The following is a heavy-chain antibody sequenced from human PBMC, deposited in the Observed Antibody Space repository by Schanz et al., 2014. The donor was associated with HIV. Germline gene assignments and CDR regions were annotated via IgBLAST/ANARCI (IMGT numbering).Heavy chain of an antibody. D-gene: IGHD1-26*01. CDR3: ARGEVPSLGMDV. CDR2: ISAYNGNT. V-gene: IGHV1-18*01. CDR1: GYTFSNYD. Sequence: QVQLVQSGAEVKKSGASVKVSCKASGYTFSNYDINWVRQAPGQGLEWMGWISAYNGNTNYAQKFQGRATMTTDTSTSTAYMELRSLRSDDTAVYYCARGEVPSLGMDVWGQGTLVTVSS. J-gene: IGHJ4*02.